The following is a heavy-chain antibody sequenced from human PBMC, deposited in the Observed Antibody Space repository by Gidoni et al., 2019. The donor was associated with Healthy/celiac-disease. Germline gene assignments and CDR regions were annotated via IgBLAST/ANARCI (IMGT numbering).Heavy chain of an antibody. D-gene: IGHD3-22*01. Sequence: EVQLVESGGGLVQPGGSLRLSCAASGFTFSSYAMRWVRQAPGKGLEWVSAISGSGGSTYYADSVKGRFTISRDNSKNTLYLQMNSLRAEDTAVYYCAKVGPPTRFYYDSSGIDAFDIWGQGTMVTVSS. CDR2: ISGSGGST. V-gene: IGHV3-23*04. CDR3: AKVGPPTRFYYDSSGIDAFDI. CDR1: GFTFSSYA. J-gene: IGHJ3*02.